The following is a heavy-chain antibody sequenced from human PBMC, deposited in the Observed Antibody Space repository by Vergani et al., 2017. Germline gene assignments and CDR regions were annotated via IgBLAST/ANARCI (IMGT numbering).Heavy chain of an antibody. CDR2: ISAYNGNT. Sequence: QVQLVQSGAEMKKPGASVKVSCKASGYTFTSYGISWVRQAPGQGLEWMGWISAYNGNTNYAQKLQGRVTMTTDTSTSTAYMELRSLRSDDTAVYYCARCVWYCSSTSCFKLELGYYYYMDVWGKGTTVTVSS. CDR1: GYTFTSYG. J-gene: IGHJ6*03. V-gene: IGHV1-18*01. D-gene: IGHD2-2*01. CDR3: ARCVWYCSSTSCFKLELGYYYYMDV.